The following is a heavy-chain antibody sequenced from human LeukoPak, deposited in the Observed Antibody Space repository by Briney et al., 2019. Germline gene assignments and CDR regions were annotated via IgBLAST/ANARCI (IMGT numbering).Heavy chain of an antibody. Sequence: SETLSLTCTVSGGSMTTYFWGWIRQPPGKGLEWIGHIYDSGNTNYNPSVKGRVTISADTSKNEFSLQLTSVTAADTGVYYCARGSGWLPDWWGQGTLVTVSS. CDR3: ARGSGWLPDW. J-gene: IGHJ4*02. CDR1: GGSMTTYF. V-gene: IGHV4-59*01. D-gene: IGHD6-19*01. CDR2: IYDSGNT.